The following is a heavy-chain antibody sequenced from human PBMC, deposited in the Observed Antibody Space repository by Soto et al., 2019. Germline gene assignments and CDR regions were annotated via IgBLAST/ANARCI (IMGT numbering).Heavy chain of an antibody. CDR2: ISSSSSYI. CDR3: ARVGYYYDSSGINDAFDI. D-gene: IGHD3-22*01. CDR1: GFTFSSYA. V-gene: IGHV3-21*01. Sequence: GGSLRLSCAASGFTFSSYAMSWVRQAPGKGLEWVSSISSSSSYIYYADSVKGRFTISRDNAKNSLYLQMNSLRAEDTAVYYCARVGYYYDSSGINDAFDIWGQGTMVTVSS. J-gene: IGHJ3*02.